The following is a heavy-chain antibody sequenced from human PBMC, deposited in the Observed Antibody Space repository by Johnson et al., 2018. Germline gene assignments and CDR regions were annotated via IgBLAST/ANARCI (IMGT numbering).Heavy chain of an antibody. D-gene: IGHD1-20*01. CDR1: GFTFSSYG. CDR2: ISSSSSYI. CDR3: ARPSTPIYLELFHI. V-gene: IGHV3-21*01. Sequence: VQLVESGGGVVQPGRSLRLSCAASGFTFSSYGMHWVRQAPGKGLEWVSSISSSSSYIYYADSVKGRFTISRDNAKNSLYLQMNSLRAEDTAVYYCARPSTPIYLELFHIWGQGTMVTVSS. J-gene: IGHJ3*02.